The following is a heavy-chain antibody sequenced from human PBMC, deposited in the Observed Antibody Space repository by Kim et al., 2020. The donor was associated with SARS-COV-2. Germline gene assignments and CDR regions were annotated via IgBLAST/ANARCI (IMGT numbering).Heavy chain of an antibody. J-gene: IGHJ4*02. D-gene: IGHD3-16*01. Sequence: GALRLSCAASGLTFSSYSMNWVRQAPGKGLEWVSYISSSSSTIYYADSVKGRFTISRDNAKNSLYLQMNSLRDEDTAVYYCARGALDYVWGTTEDYFDYWGQGTLVTVSS. CDR2: ISSSSSTI. CDR3: ARGALDYVWGTTEDYFDY. CDR1: GLTFSSYS. V-gene: IGHV3-48*02.